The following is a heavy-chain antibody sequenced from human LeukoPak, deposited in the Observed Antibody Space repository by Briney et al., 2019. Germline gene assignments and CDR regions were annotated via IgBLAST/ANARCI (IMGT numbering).Heavy chain of an antibody. Sequence: ASVKVSCRASGYTFTSYGISWVRQAPGQGLEWMGWISAYNGNTNYAQKLQGRVTMTTDTSTSTAYMELRSLRSDDTAVYYCARMALHTDAFDIWGQGTMVTVSS. CDR2: ISAYNGNT. CDR1: GYTFTSYG. D-gene: IGHD5-24*01. CDR3: ARMALHTDAFDI. V-gene: IGHV1-18*01. J-gene: IGHJ3*02.